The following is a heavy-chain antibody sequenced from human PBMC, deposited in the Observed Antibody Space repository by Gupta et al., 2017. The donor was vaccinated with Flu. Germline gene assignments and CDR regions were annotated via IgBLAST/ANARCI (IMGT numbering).Heavy chain of an antibody. V-gene: IGHV1-2*02. CDR3: ARDVDGIRYES. J-gene: IGHJ4*01. D-gene: IGHD1-1*01. CDR1: TFATYY. CDR2: IKHNNGAT. Sequence: TFATYYLHWVRQAPGRGREWMGWIKHNNGATNEAQKYQGKFNMNRDTDVSALYMELRRLRYDETAIYYWARDVDGIRYESWGHGTLVTVSS.